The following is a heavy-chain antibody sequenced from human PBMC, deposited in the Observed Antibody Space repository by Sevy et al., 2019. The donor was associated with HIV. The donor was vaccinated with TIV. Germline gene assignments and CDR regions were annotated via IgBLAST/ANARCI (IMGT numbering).Heavy chain of an antibody. CDR3: TRVEGAADWGMDV. CDR2: IRGKPYGGTT. V-gene: IGHV3-49*04. Sequence: GGSLRLSCTVSGFTFGDYTLSWVRQAPGKGLEWVAFIRGKPYGGTTEYAASVKGRFTISREDSTSIAYLQMNSMKTEDTAVYYCTRVEGAADWGMDVWGQGTTVTVSS. CDR1: GFTFGDYT. J-gene: IGHJ6*02. D-gene: IGHD1-26*01.